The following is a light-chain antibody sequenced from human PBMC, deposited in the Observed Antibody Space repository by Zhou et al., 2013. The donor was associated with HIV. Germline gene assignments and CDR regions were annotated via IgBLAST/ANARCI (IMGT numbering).Light chain of an antibody. Sequence: DIQLTQSPSFLSASVGDRVTITCRASQGISNYLAWYQQKPGKAPKLLIYGASTLQSGVPSRFSGSGSGTEFSLTISSLQPEDFATYYCQLLENYSTFGQGTKVDTK. J-gene: IGKJ1*01. CDR1: QGISNY. CDR2: GAS. CDR3: QLLENYST. V-gene: IGKV1-9*01.